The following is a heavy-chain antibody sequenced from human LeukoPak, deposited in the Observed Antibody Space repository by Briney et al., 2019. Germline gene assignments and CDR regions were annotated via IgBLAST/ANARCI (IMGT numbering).Heavy chain of an antibody. Sequence: PSETLSLTCAVYGGSFSGYYWSWIRQPPGKGLEWIGEINHSGSTNYNPSLKSRVTISVDTSKNQFSLKLSSVTAADTAVYYCARGCPWFDPWGQGTLVTVSS. CDR1: GGSFSGYY. V-gene: IGHV4-34*01. CDR2: INHSGST. J-gene: IGHJ5*02. CDR3: ARGCPWFDP.